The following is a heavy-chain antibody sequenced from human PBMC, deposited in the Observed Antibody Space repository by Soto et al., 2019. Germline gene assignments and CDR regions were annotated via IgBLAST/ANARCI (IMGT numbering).Heavy chain of an antibody. CDR1: GFTFSSYW. D-gene: IGHD2-15*01. V-gene: IGHV3-74*01. CDR3: ARXRGHCSSSSCYVDL. Sequence: PGGSLRLPCAASGFTFSSYWMHWVRQAPGKGLVWVSRINIDGSSTSYADSVTGRFTISRDNAKNTLYLQMNSLRVQETAVYYCARXRGHCSSSSCYVDLWGQETLVTVSS. J-gene: IGHJ5*02. CDR2: INIDGSST.